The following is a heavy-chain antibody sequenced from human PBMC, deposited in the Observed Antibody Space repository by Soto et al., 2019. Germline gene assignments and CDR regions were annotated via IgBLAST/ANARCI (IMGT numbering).Heavy chain of an antibody. CDR2: IRGDRDST. CDR1: GITFSSYS. V-gene: IGHV3-23*01. CDR3: TKDSHWAIISPTHDY. D-gene: IGHD2-2*01. Sequence: GGSLRLSCAASGITFSSYSMTWVRQAPGKGLEWVSIIRGDRDSTHYADPVKGRFTISRDTSNNILFLQMNSLRAEDTAIYYCTKDSHWAIISPTHDYWGQGTLVTVSS. J-gene: IGHJ4*02.